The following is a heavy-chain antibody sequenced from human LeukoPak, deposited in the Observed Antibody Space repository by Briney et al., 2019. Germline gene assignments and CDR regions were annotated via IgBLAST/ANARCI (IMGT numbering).Heavy chain of an antibody. V-gene: IGHV1-24*01. CDR1: GYTLTELS. CDR2: FDPEDGET. D-gene: IGHD4-23*01. J-gene: IGHJ5*02. CDR3: ARGDRWMYNWFDP. Sequence: ASVXVSCKVSGYTLTELSMHWVRQAPGKGLEWRGGFDPEDGETIYAQKFQGRVTMTEDTSTDTAYMELSSLRSEDTAVYYCARGDRWMYNWFDPWGQGTLVTVSS.